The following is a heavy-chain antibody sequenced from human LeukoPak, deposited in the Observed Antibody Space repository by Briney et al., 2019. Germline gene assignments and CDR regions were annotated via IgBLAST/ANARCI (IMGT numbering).Heavy chain of an antibody. V-gene: IGHV3-33*05. J-gene: IGHJ4*02. CDR1: AFTFSSYG. CDR2: FSYDGSNQ. D-gene: IGHD3-10*01. CDR3: ARISGSYYSTVDC. Sequence: GGSLRLSCAASAFTFSSYGMHWVRQAPGKGLEWVAVFSYDGSNQYYADSVKGRFTVSRDKYGNTLYLQMNSLRAEDTAVYYCARISGSYYSTVDCWGQGTLVTVSS.